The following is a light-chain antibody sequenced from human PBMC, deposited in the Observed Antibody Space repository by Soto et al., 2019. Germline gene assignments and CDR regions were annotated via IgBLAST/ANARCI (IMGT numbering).Light chain of an antibody. CDR2: AAS. CDR1: QGISSY. V-gene: IGKV1-8*01. J-gene: IGKJ5*01. Sequence: AIRMTQSPSSLSASTGDRVTITRRASQGISSYLAWYQQKPGEAPKLLIYAASTLQSGVPSRFSGSGSGTDFTITISCLQSEDFATYYCQQYYSYPITFGQGTRLDI. CDR3: QQYYSYPIT.